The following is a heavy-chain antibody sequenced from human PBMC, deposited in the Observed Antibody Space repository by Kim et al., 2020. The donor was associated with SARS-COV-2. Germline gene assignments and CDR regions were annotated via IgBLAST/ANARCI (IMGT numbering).Heavy chain of an antibody. CDR1: GFRFSSHA. D-gene: IGHD1-26*01. CDR3: VKDPSGNYYSYSGMDV. V-gene: IGHV3-23*01. CDR2: ISGGGDTI. J-gene: IGHJ6*01. Sequence: GGSLRLSCVASGFRFSSHAMTWVRQAPGKGLERVSIISGGGDTIYYADSVKGRFTVSRENSKNSLYLQFNRLRAEDTALSFCVKDPSGNYYSYSGMDVWG.